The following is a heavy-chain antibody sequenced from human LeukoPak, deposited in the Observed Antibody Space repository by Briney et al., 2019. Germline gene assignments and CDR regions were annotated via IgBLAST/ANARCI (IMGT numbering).Heavy chain of an antibody. V-gene: IGHV3-23*01. Sequence: GGSLRLSCAASGFTFSSSAMSWVRQAPGKGLEWVSTISGSDSSTHYADSVKGRFTISRDNSKNTLYLQMNSLRADDTAVYYCAKSGYNRFDYWGQGTLVTVPS. J-gene: IGHJ4*02. CDR3: AKSGYNRFDY. D-gene: IGHD5-24*01. CDR2: ISGSDSST. CDR1: GFTFSSSA.